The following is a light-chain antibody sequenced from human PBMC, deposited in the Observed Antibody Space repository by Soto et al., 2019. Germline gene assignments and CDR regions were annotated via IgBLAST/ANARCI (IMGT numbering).Light chain of an antibody. CDR2: DAS. J-gene: IGKJ5*01. CDR1: QSVSSN. V-gene: IGKV3D-15*01. Sequence: EIAMTQSPATLSVSPGERPTLSCRASQSVSSNLAWYQQKPGQAPRLLIYDASNRATGIPARFSGSGSGTDFTLTISSLEPEDFAVYYCQQYGSSPLTFGQGTRLEIK. CDR3: QQYGSSPLT.